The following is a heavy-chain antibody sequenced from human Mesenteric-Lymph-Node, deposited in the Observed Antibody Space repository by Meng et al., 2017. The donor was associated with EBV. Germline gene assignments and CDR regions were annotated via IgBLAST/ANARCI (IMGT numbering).Heavy chain of an antibody. CDR3: ARGLRPGENWFDP. CDR2: MYYSGNT. Sequence: RPQLLESGPGLVKPSETLSLTCRVSGDSIISNSYAWGWIRQPPGKGLEWIGSMYYSGNTYYNPSLKSRVTIALDTSKNQFSLKLSSVTAADTAVYYCARGLRPGENWFDPWGQGALVTVSS. J-gene: IGHJ5*02. V-gene: IGHV4-39*06. D-gene: IGHD4-17*01. CDR1: GDSIISNSYA.